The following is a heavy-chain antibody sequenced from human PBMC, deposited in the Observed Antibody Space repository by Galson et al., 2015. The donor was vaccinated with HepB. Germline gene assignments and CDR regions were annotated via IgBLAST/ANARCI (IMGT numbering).Heavy chain of an antibody. V-gene: IGHV3-7*04. Sequence: SLRLSCAGSGFTFSDWWMTWVRRAPGKGLEWVANINQIESEKYYVDSVKGRFTISRDNAKNSLFLQMSSLRGDDTAVYYCARGRYDMDVWRQGTSCTVSS. CDR2: INQIESEK. J-gene: IGHJ6*02. CDR3: ARGRYDMDV. CDR1: GFTFSDWW.